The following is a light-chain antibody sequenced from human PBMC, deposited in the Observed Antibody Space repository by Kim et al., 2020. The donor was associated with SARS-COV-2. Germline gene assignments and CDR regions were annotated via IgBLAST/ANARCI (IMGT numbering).Light chain of an antibody. Sequence: GDRVTITCRASQDVGSYLAWHQQKPGKAPKRLIYATSALQSGVPSRFSGSGSGTDFTLTISCLQSEDFATYYCQQYYSYPPTFGQGTKVDIK. V-gene: IGKV1-8*01. CDR2: ATS. CDR3: QQYYSYPPT. CDR1: QDVGSY. J-gene: IGKJ1*01.